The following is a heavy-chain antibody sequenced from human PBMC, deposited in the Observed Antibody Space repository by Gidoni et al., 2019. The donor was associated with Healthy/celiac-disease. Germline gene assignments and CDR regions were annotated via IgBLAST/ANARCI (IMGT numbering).Heavy chain of an antibody. CDR1: GFNCSSYA. V-gene: IGHV3-23*01. CDR3: ARVFGELFRGWFDP. Sequence: EVQLLESGGGLVQPGGSLRLSCAASGFNCSSYAMSWVRQAPGKGLEWVSAISGSGGSTYYADSVKGRFTISRDNSKNTLYLQMNSLRAEDTAVYYCARVFGELFRGWFDPWGQGTLVTVSS. D-gene: IGHD3-10*02. J-gene: IGHJ5*02. CDR2: ISGSGGST.